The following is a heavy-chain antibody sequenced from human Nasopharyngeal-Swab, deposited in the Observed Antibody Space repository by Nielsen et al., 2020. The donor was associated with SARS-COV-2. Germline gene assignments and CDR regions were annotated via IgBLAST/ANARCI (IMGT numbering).Heavy chain of an antibody. J-gene: IGHJ4*02. D-gene: IGHD3-22*01. V-gene: IGHV3-23*01. CDR2: IDGSGDST. Sequence: GESLKISCAASGFTFSDYAMSWVRQTPGKGLEWVSKIDGSGDSTFYADSVKGRFTISRDNSKNTLYLEMNSPRAEDTAMYYCAKDLDSSAYYVEFHYWGQGTLVTVSP. CDR1: GFTFSDYA. CDR3: AKDLDSSAYYVEFHY.